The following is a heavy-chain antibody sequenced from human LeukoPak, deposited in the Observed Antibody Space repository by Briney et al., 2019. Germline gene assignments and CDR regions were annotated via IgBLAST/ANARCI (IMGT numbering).Heavy chain of an antibody. D-gene: IGHD3-22*01. CDR1: GFTFSIYG. CDR2: ASYDGSNK. V-gene: IGHV3-30*03. J-gene: IGHJ4*02. Sequence: GGSLRLSCVASGFTFSIYGMHRVRQAPGKGPEWVAVASYDGSNKYYADSVKGRFTISRDNAKNSLYLQMNSLRAEDTAVYYCARLRDYYDSSGYYSLPDYWGQGTLVTVSS. CDR3: ARLRDYYDSSGYYSLPDY.